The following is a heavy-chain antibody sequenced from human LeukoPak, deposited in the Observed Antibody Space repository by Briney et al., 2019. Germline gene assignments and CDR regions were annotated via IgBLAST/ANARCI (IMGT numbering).Heavy chain of an antibody. V-gene: IGHV4-34*01. CDR2: INHSGST. CDR1: GGSFSGYY. J-gene: IGHJ4*02. CDR3: ARGDGVDTAVLINYFDY. Sequence: PSETLSLTCAVYGGSFSGYYWSWIRQPPGKGLEWIGEINHSGSTNYNPSLKSRVTISVDTSKNQFSLKLSSVTAADTAVYYCARGDGVDTAVLINYFDYWGQGTLDTVSS. D-gene: IGHD5-18*01.